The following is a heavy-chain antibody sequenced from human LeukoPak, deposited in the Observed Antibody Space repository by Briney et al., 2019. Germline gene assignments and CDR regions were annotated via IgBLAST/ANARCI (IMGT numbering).Heavy chain of an antibody. Sequence: SETLSLTCTVSGGSISSYYWSWIRQPPGKGLEWIGYIYYSGSTNYNPSLKSRVTISVDTSKNQFSLKLSSVTAADTAVYFCARGRVSSSTWYSTYYYYSYMDVWGKGTTVTVSS. V-gene: IGHV4-59*01. CDR1: GGSISSYY. D-gene: IGHD1-1*01. CDR2: IYYSGST. CDR3: ARGRVSSSTWYSTYYYYSYMDV. J-gene: IGHJ6*03.